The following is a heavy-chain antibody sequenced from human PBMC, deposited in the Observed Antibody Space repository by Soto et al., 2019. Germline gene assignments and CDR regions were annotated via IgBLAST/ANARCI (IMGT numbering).Heavy chain of an antibody. J-gene: IGHJ4*02. CDR2: INHSGET. Sequence: QVQLQQWGAGLLKPSETLSLTCAVYGGSFSRYYWTWIRQPAGQGLEWIGEINHSGETHYNPSLKSRVTVSGDTSKNQFSLKLTSVTAADTALSYCAQYYEISGSLVDYWGQGTLVTVSS. V-gene: IGHV4-34*01. CDR1: GGSFSRYY. D-gene: IGHD3-22*01. CDR3: AQYYEISGSLVDY.